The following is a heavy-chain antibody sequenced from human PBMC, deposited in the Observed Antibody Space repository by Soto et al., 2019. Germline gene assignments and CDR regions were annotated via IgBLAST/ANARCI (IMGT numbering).Heavy chain of an antibody. CDR1: GFILSDFA. CDR3: AKTGCNGGSCFSWFDP. V-gene: IGHV3-30*04. CDR2: ILKDGKSK. Sequence: QVQLVESGGGVVQPGGSLRLSCAASGFILSDFAMHWVRQAPGRGLEWVAVILKDGKSKYDADSVRDRFTISSDTSKDTIFLQLTSLRLDDSAVYYCAKTGCNGGSCFSWFDPWGQGTPVIVSS. J-gene: IGHJ5*02. D-gene: IGHD2-15*01.